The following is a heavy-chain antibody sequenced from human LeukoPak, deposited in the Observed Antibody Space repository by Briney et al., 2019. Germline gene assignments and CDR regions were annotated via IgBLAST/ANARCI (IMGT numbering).Heavy chain of an antibody. J-gene: IGHJ6*02. Sequence: GESLQISCQGSGYSFTSYWIGWVRQMPGKGLEWMGIIYPGDSDTRYSPSFQGQVTISADKSISTAYLQWSSLKASDTAMYYCASAIAAAGNYXXYGMDVWGQXTXXXVSS. V-gene: IGHV5-51*01. CDR2: IYPGDSDT. CDR3: ASAIAAAGNYXXYGMDV. D-gene: IGHD6-13*01. CDR1: GYSFTSYW.